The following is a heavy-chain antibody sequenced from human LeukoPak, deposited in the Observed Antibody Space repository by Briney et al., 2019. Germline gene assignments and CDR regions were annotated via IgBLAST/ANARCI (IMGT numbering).Heavy chain of an antibody. CDR2: ISGSGGTT. D-gene: IGHD4-17*01. Sequence: GGSLRHSCAASGFTFTSYAMTWVRQAPGKGLEWVSGISGSGGTTYYADSVKGRFTISRDNSKNTLYLQMNSLRAEDTAVYYCAKNYGDSYFDYWGQGTLVTVSS. J-gene: IGHJ4*02. CDR3: AKNYGDSYFDY. V-gene: IGHV3-23*01. CDR1: GFTFTSYA.